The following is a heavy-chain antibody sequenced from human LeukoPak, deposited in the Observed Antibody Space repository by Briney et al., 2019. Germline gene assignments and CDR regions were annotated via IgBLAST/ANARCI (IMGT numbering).Heavy chain of an antibody. CDR1: GYTFTGYY. CDR2: INPNSGGT. CDR3: ARGRQDIVVVPAAGNWFDP. J-gene: IGHJ5*02. D-gene: IGHD2-2*01. V-gene: IGHV1-2*02. Sequence: ASVKVSCKASGYTFTGYYMHWVRQAPGQGLEWMGWINPNSGGTNYAQKFQGRVTMTRDTSISTAYMELSRLRSDDTAVYYCARGRQDIVVVPAAGNWFDPWGQGALVTVSS.